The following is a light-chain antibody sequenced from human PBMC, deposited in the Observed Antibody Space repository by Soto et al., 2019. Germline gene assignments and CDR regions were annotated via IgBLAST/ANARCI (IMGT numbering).Light chain of an antibody. CDR2: GAS. J-gene: IGKJ1*01. CDR3: QQYGSSPGT. V-gene: IGKV3-20*01. Sequence: EIVLTQSPGTLSSSPGERATLSCRASHFVTSNYLAWYQQKPGQAPRLLIFGASIRATGLPGRFSGGGSGADFTLTISRLEPEDVAVYYCQQYGSSPGTFGQGPKVEIK. CDR1: HFVTSNY.